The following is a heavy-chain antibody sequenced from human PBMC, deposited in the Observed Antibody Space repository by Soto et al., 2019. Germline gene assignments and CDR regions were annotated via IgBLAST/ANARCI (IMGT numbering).Heavy chain of an antibody. V-gene: IGHV1-58*01. D-gene: IGHD3-16*02. CDR1: GFTFTSSA. CDR2: IVVGSGNT. CDR3: AFAALERVGSIVYYYYGMDG. Sequence: GASVKVSCKASGFTFTSSAVQWVRQARGRRLERIGWIVVGSGNTNYAQKFQERVTITRDMSTSTAYMELSSLRSEDTAVYYCAFAALERVGSIVYYYYGMDGCDQGTTVTVS. J-gene: IGHJ6*02.